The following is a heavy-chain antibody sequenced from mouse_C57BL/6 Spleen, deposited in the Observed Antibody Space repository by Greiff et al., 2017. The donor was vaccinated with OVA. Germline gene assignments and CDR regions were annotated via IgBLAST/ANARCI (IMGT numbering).Heavy chain of an antibody. Sequence: QVQLQQSGPELVKPGASVKMSCKASGYAFSSSWMNWVKQRPGQGLEWIGRIYPGDGDTNYNGKFKGKATLTADKSSSTAYMQLSSLTSEDSAVYVCAGDISTVVNPRYFDDWGKGTTVTVSS. CDR3: AGDISTVVNPRYFDD. V-gene: IGHV1-82*01. CDR2: IYPGDGDT. J-gene: IGHJ1*03. D-gene: IGHD1-1*01. CDR1: GYAFSSSW.